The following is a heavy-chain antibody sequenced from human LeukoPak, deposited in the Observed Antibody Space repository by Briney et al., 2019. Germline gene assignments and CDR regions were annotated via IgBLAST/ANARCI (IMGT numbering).Heavy chain of an antibody. Sequence: SVKVSCKASGGTFSSYAISWVRQAPGQGLEWMGRIIPILGIANYAQKFQGRVTITADKSTSTAYMELSSLRSEDTAVYYCARDPNLRGSNYDGPWGQGTLVTVSS. D-gene: IGHD1-26*01. V-gene: IGHV1-69*04. J-gene: IGHJ5*02. CDR3: ARDPNLRGSNYDGP. CDR2: IIPILGIA. CDR1: GGTFSSYA.